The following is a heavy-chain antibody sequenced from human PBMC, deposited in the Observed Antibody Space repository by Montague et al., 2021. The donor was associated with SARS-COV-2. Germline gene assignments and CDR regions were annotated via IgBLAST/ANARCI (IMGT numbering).Heavy chain of an antibody. CDR1: GDSISNYY. CDR3: ARDLNEYSSSGGFDY. CDR2: IYYSGST. D-gene: IGHD6-6*01. V-gene: IGHV4-59*12. Sequence: SETLSLTCTVSGDSISNYYWSWIRQPPGKGLEWIGSIYYSGSTYYNPSLKSRVTISVDTSKNQFSLKLSSVTAADTAVYYCARDLNEYSSSGGFDYWGQGTLVTVSS. J-gene: IGHJ4*02.